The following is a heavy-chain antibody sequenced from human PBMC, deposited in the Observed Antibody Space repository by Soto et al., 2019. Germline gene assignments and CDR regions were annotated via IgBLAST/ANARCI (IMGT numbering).Heavy chain of an antibody. Sequence: EVQLVESGGGLVQPGGSLRLSCVASGFTFSHYWMHWVREAPGKGLLWVSRITSDGSNTAYADSVKGRFTISRDNAKNTLYLQLNSLRAEDTAIYYCASLLWGGVSTDYWGQGILVTVSS. V-gene: IGHV3-74*01. J-gene: IGHJ4*02. CDR1: GFTFSHYW. CDR3: ASLLWGGVSTDY. CDR2: ITSDGSNT. D-gene: IGHD2-21*01.